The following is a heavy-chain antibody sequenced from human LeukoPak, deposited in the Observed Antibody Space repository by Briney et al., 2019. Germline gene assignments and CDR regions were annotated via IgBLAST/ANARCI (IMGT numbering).Heavy chain of an antibody. CDR1: GFTFSSYA. Sequence: GGSLRLSCAASGFTFSSYAMSWVRQAPGKGLEWVSVISGTGHSTYYADSVKGRFTISRDNSKNTLYLQMNSLRAEDTAVYYCTTAKGWRATWNIWGQGTMVTVSS. CDR3: TTAKGWRATWNI. J-gene: IGHJ3*02. D-gene: IGHD5-12*01. CDR2: ISGTGHST. V-gene: IGHV3-23*01.